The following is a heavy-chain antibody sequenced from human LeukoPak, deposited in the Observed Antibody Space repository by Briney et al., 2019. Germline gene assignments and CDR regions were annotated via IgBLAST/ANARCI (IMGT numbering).Heavy chain of an antibody. V-gene: IGHV4-34*01. Sequence: SETLSLTCAVYGGSFSGYYWSWIRQPPGKGLEWIGEINPSGSTNYNPSLKSRVTISVDTSKNQFSLKLSSVTAADTAVYYCARGVYSWYYFDYWGQGTLVTVSS. CDR3: ARGVYSWYYFDY. CDR2: INPSGST. J-gene: IGHJ4*02. CDR1: GGSFSGYY. D-gene: IGHD5-18*01.